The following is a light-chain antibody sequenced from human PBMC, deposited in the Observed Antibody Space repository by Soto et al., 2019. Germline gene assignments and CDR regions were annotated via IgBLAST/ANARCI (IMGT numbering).Light chain of an antibody. J-gene: IGKJ5*01. CDR1: QSVTTN. V-gene: IGKV3-15*01. CDR2: GAS. CDR3: QQRSNWPPFT. Sequence: EIVMTQSPATLSASPGERATLSCRASQSVTTNLAWYQQKPGQAPRLLIHGASIRATGIPARFSGSGSGTEFTLTISSLQSEDFAVYYCQQRSNWPPFTFGQGTRLEIK.